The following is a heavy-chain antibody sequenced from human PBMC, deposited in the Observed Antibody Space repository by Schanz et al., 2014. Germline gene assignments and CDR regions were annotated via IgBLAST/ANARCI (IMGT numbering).Heavy chain of an antibody. CDR3: ARRISHYDFLTAHSPLGPFDI. J-gene: IGHJ3*02. CDR2: ISNGGGGYI. CDR1: GFTVSSNY. V-gene: IGHV3-66*03. Sequence: EVQLVESGGGLIQPGGSLRLSCAASGFTVSSNYMSWVRQAPGKGLEWVSTISNGGGGYIFYAGFVKGRFTMSRDNSKNALYLQLNSLATDGTAVYSCARRISHYDFLTAHSPLGPFDIWGQGTMVTVSS. D-gene: IGHD3-9*01.